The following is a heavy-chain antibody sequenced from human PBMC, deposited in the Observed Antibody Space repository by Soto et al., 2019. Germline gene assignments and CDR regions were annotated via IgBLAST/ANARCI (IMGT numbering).Heavy chain of an antibody. CDR3: ANGYRRGCYYFDY. CDR1: GFTFSTYG. V-gene: IGHV3-30*18. CDR2: ISHDGSNK. D-gene: IGHD6-19*01. Sequence: QVQLVESGGGVIQPGRSLKLSCGASGFTFSTYGMHWVRQAPGKGLEWVAVISHDGSNKYYADSVKGRFTISRDNSKNTLYLQMNSLKPQDPAVYYCANGYRRGCYYFDYWGQGTLVPVSS. J-gene: IGHJ4*02.